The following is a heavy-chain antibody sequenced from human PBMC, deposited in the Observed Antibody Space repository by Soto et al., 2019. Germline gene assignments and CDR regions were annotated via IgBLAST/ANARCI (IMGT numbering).Heavy chain of an antibody. V-gene: IGHV4-61*01. CDR2: IFYSGST. CDR3: ARGNYYDSSGYYSPYFQH. Sequence: SETLSLTCTVSGGSVSSGSYYWSWIRQTPGKGLEWIGYIFYSGSTSYNPSLKSRVAISVDTSKNQFSLKLTSVTAADTAVYYCARGNYYDSSGYYSPYFQHWGQGTLVTVSS. CDR1: GGSVSSGSYY. J-gene: IGHJ1*01. D-gene: IGHD3-22*01.